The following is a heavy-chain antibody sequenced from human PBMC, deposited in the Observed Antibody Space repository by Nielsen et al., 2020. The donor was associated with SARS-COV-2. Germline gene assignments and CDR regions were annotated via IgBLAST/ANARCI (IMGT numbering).Heavy chain of an antibody. Sequence: ASVKVSCKASGYTFTGYYIHWVRQAPGKGLEWMGGFDPEDGETIYAQKFQGRVTMTEDTSTDTAYMELSSLRSEDTAVYYCATVIGSNVLRYFDWAYWGQGTLVTVSS. CDR2: FDPEDGET. J-gene: IGHJ4*02. CDR1: GYTFTGYY. V-gene: IGHV1-24*01. CDR3: ATVIGSNVLRYFDWAY. D-gene: IGHD3-9*01.